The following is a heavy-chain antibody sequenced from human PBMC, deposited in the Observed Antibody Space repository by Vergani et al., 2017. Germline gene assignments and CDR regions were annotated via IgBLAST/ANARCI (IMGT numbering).Heavy chain of an antibody. CDR1: GYTFTSYD. J-gene: IGHJ5*02. Sequence: QVQLVQSGAEVKKPGASVKVSCKASGYTFTSYDINWVRQATGQGLEWMGWMNPNSGNTGYAQKFQGRVTITADESTSTAYMELSSLRSEDTAVYYCAREMATISWFDPWGQGTLVTVSS. V-gene: IGHV1-8*01. CDR3: AREMATISWFDP. CDR2: MNPNSGNT. D-gene: IGHD5-24*01.